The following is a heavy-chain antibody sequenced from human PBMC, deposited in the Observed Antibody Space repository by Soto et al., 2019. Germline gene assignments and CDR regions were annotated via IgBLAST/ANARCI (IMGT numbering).Heavy chain of an antibody. CDR1: GGTFSSYA. J-gene: IGHJ4*02. CDR2: IIPIFGTA. V-gene: IGHV1-69*13. CDR3: ARPHYDSSGYYYASPFDY. D-gene: IGHD3-22*01. Sequence: ASVKVSCKASGGTFSSYAISWVRQAPGQGLEWMGGIIPIFGTANYAQKFQGRVTITADESTSTAYMELSSLRSEDTAVYYCARPHYDSSGYYYASPFDYWGQGTLGTVSS.